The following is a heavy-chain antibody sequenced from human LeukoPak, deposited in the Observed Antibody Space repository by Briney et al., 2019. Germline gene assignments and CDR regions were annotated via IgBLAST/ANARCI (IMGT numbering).Heavy chain of an antibody. CDR3: ARHRDRDAFDI. Sequence: SETLSLTCTVSGGSISSYYWSWIRQPPGKGLEWIGYIYYSGSTNYNPSLKSRVTISVDTSKNQFSLKLSSVTAADTAVYYCARHRDRDAFDIWGQGTMVTVSS. V-gene: IGHV4-59*01. J-gene: IGHJ3*02. CDR1: GGSISSYY. CDR2: IYYSGST. D-gene: IGHD1-14*01.